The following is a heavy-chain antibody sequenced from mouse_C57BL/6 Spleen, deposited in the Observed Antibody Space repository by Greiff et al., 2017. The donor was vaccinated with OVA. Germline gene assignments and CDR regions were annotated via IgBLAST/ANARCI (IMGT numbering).Heavy chain of an antibody. CDR3: ALYYDYDREVDY. CDR1: GYTFTSYW. D-gene: IGHD2-4*01. CDR2: IYPGSGST. J-gene: IGHJ2*01. V-gene: IGHV1-55*01. Sequence: VQLQQPGAELVKPGASVKMSCKASGYTFTSYWITWVKQRPGQGLEWIGDIYPGSGSTNYNEKFKSKATLTVDTSSSTAYMQLSSLTSEDSAVYYCALYYDYDREVDYWGQGTTLTVSS.